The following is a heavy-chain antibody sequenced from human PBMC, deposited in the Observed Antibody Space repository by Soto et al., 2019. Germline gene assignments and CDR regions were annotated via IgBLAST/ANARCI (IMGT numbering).Heavy chain of an antibody. J-gene: IGHJ5*02. CDR3: ATNEGLGYCSGGSCYTWRSWFDP. V-gene: IGHV1-69*13. CDR1: GGTFSSYA. D-gene: IGHD2-15*01. Sequence: SVKVSCKASGGTFSSYAISWVRQAPGQGLEWMGGIIPIFGTANYAQKFQGRVTITADESTSTAYMELSSLRPEDTAVYYCATNEGLGYCSGGSCYTWRSWFDPWGQGTLVTVSS. CDR2: IIPIFGTA.